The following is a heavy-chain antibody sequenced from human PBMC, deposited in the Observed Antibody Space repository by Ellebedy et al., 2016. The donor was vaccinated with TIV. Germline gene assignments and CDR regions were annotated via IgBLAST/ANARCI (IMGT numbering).Heavy chain of an antibody. D-gene: IGHD2-15*01. CDR3: VRDGRYCSGGTCYSGAGS. Sequence: PGGSLRLSCAASGFTFSGYTFSGYSMNWIRQAPGKGLEWVSFITTYSSTLYYADSVKGRFTISRDNAKNSLYLQLNSLRAEDTAVYYCVRDGRYCSGGTCYSGAGSWGQGTLVTVSS. V-gene: IGHV3-48*04. J-gene: IGHJ5*02. CDR2: ITTYSSTL. CDR1: GFTFSGYTFSGYS.